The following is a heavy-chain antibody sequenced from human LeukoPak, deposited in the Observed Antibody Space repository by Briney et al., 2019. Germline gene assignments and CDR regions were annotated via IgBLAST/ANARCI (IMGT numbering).Heavy chain of an antibody. CDR3: ARDVAIPPPKNYYYMDV. J-gene: IGHJ6*03. V-gene: IGHV1-69*05. CDR2: IIPIFGTA. D-gene: IGHD2-21*01. CDR1: GGTFSSYA. Sequence: SVKVSCKASGGTFSSYAISWVRHAPGQGLEWMGRIIPIFGTANSSQKFQGRVTITTDESTSTAYMELSSLRSEDTAVYYCARDVAIPPPKNYYYMDVWGKGTTVTVSS.